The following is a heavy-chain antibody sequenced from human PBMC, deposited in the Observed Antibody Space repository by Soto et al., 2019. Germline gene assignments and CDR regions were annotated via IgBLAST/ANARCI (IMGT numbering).Heavy chain of an antibody. Sequence: SETLSLTCTVSGGSISSGGYYWSWIRQHPGKGLEWIGYIYYSGSTYYNPSLKSRVTISVDTSKNQFSLKLSSVTAADTAVYYCASERSRDGCKEGLDYWGQGTLVTVSS. CDR1: GGSISSGGYY. V-gene: IGHV4-31*03. D-gene: IGHD6-19*01. CDR3: ASERSRDGCKEGLDY. CDR2: IYYSGST. J-gene: IGHJ4*02.